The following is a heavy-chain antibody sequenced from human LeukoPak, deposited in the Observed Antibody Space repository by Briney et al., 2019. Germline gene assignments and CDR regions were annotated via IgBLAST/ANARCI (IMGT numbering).Heavy chain of an antibody. J-gene: IGHJ4*02. Sequence: ASVKVSCKASGGTFSSYAISWVRQAPGQGLEWMGGIIPIFGTANYAQKFQGRVTITADESTSTAYMELSSLRSEDTTVYYCARTYYYGSGSYYNEPIDYWGQGTLVTVSS. CDR3: ARTYYYGSGSYYNEPIDY. CDR1: GGTFSSYA. D-gene: IGHD3-10*01. V-gene: IGHV1-69*13. CDR2: IIPIFGTA.